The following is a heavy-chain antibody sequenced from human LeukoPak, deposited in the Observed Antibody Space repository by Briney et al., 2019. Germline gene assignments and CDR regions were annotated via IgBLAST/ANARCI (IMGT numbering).Heavy chain of an antibody. V-gene: IGHV5-51*01. CDR1: GYSFSNYL. D-gene: IGHD5-18*01. Sequence: GESLKISCKGSGYSFSNYLIVWVRQMPGKGLEWMGSIYPGNSDTRYSPSFQGQVTISADKSISTTYLQWSGLKASDTAMYYCARYSYGIDGYYYGMDVWGQGTTVTVSS. CDR2: IYPGNSDT. CDR3: ARYSYGIDGYYYGMDV. J-gene: IGHJ6*02.